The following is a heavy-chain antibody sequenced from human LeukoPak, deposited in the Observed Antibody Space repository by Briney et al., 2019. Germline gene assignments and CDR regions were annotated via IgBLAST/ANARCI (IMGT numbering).Heavy chain of an antibody. CDR3: ARDPHDYGDLNFDY. CDR1: GYTFTGYY. Sequence: ASVTVSCKASGYTFTGYYMHWVRQAPGQGLEWMGWINPNSGGTNYAQKFQGRVTMTRDTSISTAYMELSRLRSDDTAVYYCARDPHDYGDLNFDYWGQGTLVTVSS. CDR2: INPNSGGT. V-gene: IGHV1-2*02. D-gene: IGHD4-17*01. J-gene: IGHJ4*02.